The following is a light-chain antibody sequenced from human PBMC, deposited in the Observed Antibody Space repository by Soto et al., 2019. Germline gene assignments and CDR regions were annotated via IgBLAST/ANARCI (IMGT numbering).Light chain of an antibody. V-gene: IGLV2-14*01. CDR2: EVS. Sequence: QSALTQPASVSGSPGQSITISCTGTSSDVGCYNYVSWYQQHPGKAPKLMIYEVSYRPSGVSNRFSGSKSGNTASLTIPGLQAEDEADYYCSSYTSSSTLVVFGGGTKLTVL. CDR3: SSYTSSSTLVV. CDR1: SSDVGCYNY. J-gene: IGLJ2*01.